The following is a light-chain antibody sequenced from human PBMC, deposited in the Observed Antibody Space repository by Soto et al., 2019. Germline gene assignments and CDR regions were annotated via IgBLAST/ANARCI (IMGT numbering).Light chain of an antibody. CDR1: QSISDT. Sequence: ETVMTQSPATLSVSPGGRATLSCRASQSISDTLAWYQQKPGQAPRLLIHGASTRATGFPARFSGSGSGTDFTLTFSRLQSADFAIYYCQQYNNWPWTFGQGTKVEIK. CDR3: QQYNNWPWT. V-gene: IGKV3-15*01. J-gene: IGKJ1*01. CDR2: GAS.